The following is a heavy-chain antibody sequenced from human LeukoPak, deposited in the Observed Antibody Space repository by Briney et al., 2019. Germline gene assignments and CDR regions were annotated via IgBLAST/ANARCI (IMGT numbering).Heavy chain of an antibody. CDR1: GFTFSSYA. CDR3: AKEHPLEWLLSQKYFDY. J-gene: IGHJ4*02. Sequence: GGSLRLSCAASGFTFSSYAMSWVRQAPGKGLEWVSAISGSGGSTYYADSVKGRFTISRDNSKNTLYLQMNSLRAEDTAVYYCAKEHPLEWLLSQKYFDYWGQGTLVTVSS. CDR2: ISGSGGST. D-gene: IGHD3-3*01. V-gene: IGHV3-23*01.